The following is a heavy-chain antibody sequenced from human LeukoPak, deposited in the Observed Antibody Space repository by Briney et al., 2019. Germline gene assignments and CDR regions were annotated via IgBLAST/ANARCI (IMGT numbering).Heavy chain of an antibody. D-gene: IGHD1-26*01. CDR1: GFTFSSHW. V-gene: IGHV3-21*01. Sequence: GGSLRLSCAASGFTFSSHWMNWVRQAPGKGLEWVSSISSSSSYIYYADSVKGRFTISRDNAKNSLYLQMNSLRAEDTAVYYCARERGGAPDYWGQGTLVTVSS. J-gene: IGHJ4*02. CDR2: ISSSSSYI. CDR3: ARERGGAPDY.